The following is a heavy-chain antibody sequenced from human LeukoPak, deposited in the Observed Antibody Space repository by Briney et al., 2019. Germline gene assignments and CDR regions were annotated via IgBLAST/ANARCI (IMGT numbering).Heavy chain of an antibody. Sequence: GASVKVSCKASGGTFSSYAISWVRQAPGQGLEWMGGIIPIFGTANYAQKFQGRVTITADGSTSTAYMELSSLRSEDTAVYYCARQSPLYSSGWYGLDYWGQGTLVTVSS. J-gene: IGHJ4*02. CDR2: IIPIFGTA. D-gene: IGHD6-19*01. CDR1: GGTFSSYA. CDR3: ARQSPLYSSGWYGLDY. V-gene: IGHV1-69*13.